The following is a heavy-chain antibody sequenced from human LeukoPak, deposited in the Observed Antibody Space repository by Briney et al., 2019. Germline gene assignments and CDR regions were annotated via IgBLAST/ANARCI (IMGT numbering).Heavy chain of an antibody. CDR2: ISYDGSNK. J-gene: IGHJ4*02. Sequence: GRSLRLSCAASGFTFSSYGMHWVRQAPGKGLEWVAVISYDGSNKYYADSVKGRFTIPRDNFKNTLYLQMNSLRAEDTAVYYCATYWGSGLDYWGQGTLVTVSS. D-gene: IGHD2-8*02. CDR1: GFTFSSYG. CDR3: ATYWGSGLDY. V-gene: IGHV3-30*03.